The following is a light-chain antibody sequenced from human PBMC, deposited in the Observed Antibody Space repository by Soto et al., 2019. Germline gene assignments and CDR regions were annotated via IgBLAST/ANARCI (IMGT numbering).Light chain of an antibody. V-gene: IGKV1-39*01. Sequence: DIQMTQSPFSLSATVGDRVTIPCRASQSISSYLNWYQQKPGKAPKLLIYAASSLQSGVPSRFSGSGSGTDFTLTISSLQPEDFSTYYCQQSYSTPWPFCQGTRLESK. J-gene: IGKJ5*01. CDR3: QQSYSTPWP. CDR2: AAS. CDR1: QSISSY.